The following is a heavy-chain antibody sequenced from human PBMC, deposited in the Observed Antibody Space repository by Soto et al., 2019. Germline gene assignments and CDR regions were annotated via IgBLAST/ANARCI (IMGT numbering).Heavy chain of an antibody. CDR2: VKSKTDGGTT. CDR1: GFTFSDVW. V-gene: IGHV3-15*07. CDR3: TKDSYITSIIVRFDY. D-gene: IGHD3-22*01. J-gene: IGHJ4*01. Sequence: GGSMILCCASSGFTFSDVWINLVRPPPGKGLEWVGRVKSKTDGGTTDFAAPVKGRFAISRDDSKNMVYLEMNSLKTEDTAIYYCTKDSYITSIIVRFDYWGHGTLVTGSS.